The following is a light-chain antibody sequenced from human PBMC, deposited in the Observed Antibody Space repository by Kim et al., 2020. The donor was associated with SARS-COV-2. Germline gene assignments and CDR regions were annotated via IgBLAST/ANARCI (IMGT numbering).Light chain of an antibody. CDR3: QQLNSYPRT. CDR2: AAS. Sequence: ATRVDQATLTGRASQGISSYLASYQQKPGKAPKLLIDAASTLQSGVPSRFSGSGSGTYFTLPISSLQPEDFATYYCQQLNSYPRTFGQGTKVDIK. CDR1: QGISSY. V-gene: IGKV1-9*01. J-gene: IGKJ1*01.